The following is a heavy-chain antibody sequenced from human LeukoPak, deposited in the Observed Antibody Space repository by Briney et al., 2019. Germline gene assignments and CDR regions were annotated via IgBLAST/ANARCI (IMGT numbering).Heavy chain of an antibody. D-gene: IGHD2-15*01. CDR2: ISYDGSNK. Sequence: SCKASGYTFTSYYMHWVRQAPGKGLEWVAVISYDGSNKYYADSVKGRFTISRDNSKNTLYLQMNSLRAEDTAVYYCARDDCSGGSCLVYWGQGTLVTVSS. J-gene: IGHJ4*02. CDR1: GYTFTSYY. CDR3: ARDDCSGGSCLVY. V-gene: IGHV3-30-3*01.